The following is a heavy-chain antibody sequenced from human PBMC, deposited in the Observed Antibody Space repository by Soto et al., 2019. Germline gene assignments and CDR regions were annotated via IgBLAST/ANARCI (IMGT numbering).Heavy chain of an antibody. CDR3: ASAHPTGVPAASFDY. J-gene: IGHJ4*02. Sequence: PGGSLRLSCAASGFTFSDYYMSWIRQAPGKGLEWVSYISSSGSTIYYADSVKGRFTISRDNAKNSLYLQMNSLRAEDTAVYYCASAHPTGVPAASFDYWGQGTLVTVSS. D-gene: IGHD2-2*01. CDR2: ISSSGSTI. CDR1: GFTFSDYY. V-gene: IGHV3-11*01.